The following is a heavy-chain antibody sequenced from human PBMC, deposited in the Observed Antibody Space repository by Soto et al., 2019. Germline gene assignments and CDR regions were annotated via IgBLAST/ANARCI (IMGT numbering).Heavy chain of an antibody. J-gene: IGHJ6*02. CDR1: GGSVSNGMYY. V-gene: IGHV4-61*01. D-gene: IGHD6-13*01. CDR2: VYFTGTT. CDR3: ARDWGYSSSWPTHGMDV. Sequence: QVQLEESGPRLVKSSETLSLTCTVSGGSVSNGMYYWSWIRQPPGKGLEWIGNVYFTGTTIYNPSLKSRVTMSVDTYKDQFFLKLTSVTAADTAVYYCARDWGYSSSWPTHGMDVWGQGTTVTVSS.